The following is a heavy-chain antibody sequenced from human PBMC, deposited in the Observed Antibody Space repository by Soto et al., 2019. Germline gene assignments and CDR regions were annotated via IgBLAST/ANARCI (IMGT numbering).Heavy chain of an antibody. CDR1: GGSISSDDYY. J-gene: IGHJ6*02. V-gene: IGHV4-30-4*08. Sequence: QVQLQESGPGLVKPSQTLSLTCTVSGGSISSDDYYWSWIRQPPGKGLEWIGYIYYSGSTYYNPSLKSRVIISTDTSKNQFSLNLGSVTAADTAVYYCAGAITVTTWLGLDVWGQGTTVTVSS. CDR3: AGAITVTTWLGLDV. CDR2: IYYSGST. D-gene: IGHD4-17*01.